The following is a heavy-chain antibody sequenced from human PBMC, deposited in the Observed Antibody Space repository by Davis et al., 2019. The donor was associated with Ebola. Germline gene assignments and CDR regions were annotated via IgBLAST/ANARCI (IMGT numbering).Heavy chain of an antibody. V-gene: IGHV3-49*03. CDR2: IRSKAYGGTT. Sequence: GGSLRLSCSVSGFTFGDYAMSWFRQAPGKGLEWVGFIRSKAYGGTTEYAASVKGRFTISRDDSKSIAYLQMNSLKTEDTAVYYCTREASGTGLLAYWGQGTLVTVSS. J-gene: IGHJ4*02. D-gene: IGHD2-2*01. CDR3: TREASGTGLLAY. CDR1: GFTFGDYA.